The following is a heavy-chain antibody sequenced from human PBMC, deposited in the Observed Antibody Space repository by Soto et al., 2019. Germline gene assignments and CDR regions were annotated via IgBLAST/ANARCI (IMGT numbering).Heavy chain of an antibody. J-gene: IGHJ4*02. CDR1: GFTFSSYA. D-gene: IGHD3-22*01. CDR2: ISSSSNYI. Sequence: PGGSLRLSCAASGFTFSSYAMTWVRQAPGKGLEWVSSISSSSNYIYYADSLKGRFTISRDNARNSLYLQMNSLRAEDTAVYYCARPPPRTYYYDSSGPASFYFDYWGQGALVTVSS. V-gene: IGHV3-21*01. CDR3: ARPPPRTYYYDSSGPASFYFDY.